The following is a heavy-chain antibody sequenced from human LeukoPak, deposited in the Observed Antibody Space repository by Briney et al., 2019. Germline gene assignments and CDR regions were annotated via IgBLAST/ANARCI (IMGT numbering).Heavy chain of an antibody. CDR1: GFTVSSYS. J-gene: IGHJ4*02. CDR2: IYSGGST. D-gene: IGHD3-22*01. V-gene: IGHV3-66*01. CDR3: ARDYYDSSGYSLHY. Sequence: GGSLRLSCAASGFTVSSYSMSWVRQAPGKGLEWVSVIYSGGSTYYADSVKGSFTISRDNYKNTLYLQMNSLRAEDRAVYYCARDYYDSSGYSLHYWGQGTLVTVSS.